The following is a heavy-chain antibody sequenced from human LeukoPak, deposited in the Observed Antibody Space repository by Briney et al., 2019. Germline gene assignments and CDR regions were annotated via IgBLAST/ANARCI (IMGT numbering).Heavy chain of an antibody. CDR3: ARTRPRVVVAQRGGFDY. CDR2: INPSGGST. V-gene: IGHV1-46*01. J-gene: IGHJ4*02. CDR1: GYTFTSYY. Sequence: PQASVKVSCKASGYTFTSYYMHWVRQAPGQGLEWMGIINPSGGSTSYAQKFQGRVTMTRDTSTSTVYMELRSLRSDDTAVYYCARTRPRVVVAQRGGFDYWGQGTLVTVSS. D-gene: IGHD2-15*01.